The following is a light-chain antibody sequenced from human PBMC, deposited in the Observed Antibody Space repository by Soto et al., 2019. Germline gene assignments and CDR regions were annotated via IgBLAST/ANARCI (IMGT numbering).Light chain of an antibody. CDR1: QSVTGSY. Sequence: IVLTQSPGTLCLSPGERATLSCRASQSVTGSYLAWYQQKPGQAPRLLIYGASTRATGIPDRFSGSGSGTDFTLTISRLEPEDFAVYYCQHYGRSPRMFGQGTKVDIK. CDR2: GAS. CDR3: QHYGRSPRM. V-gene: IGKV3-20*01. J-gene: IGKJ1*01.